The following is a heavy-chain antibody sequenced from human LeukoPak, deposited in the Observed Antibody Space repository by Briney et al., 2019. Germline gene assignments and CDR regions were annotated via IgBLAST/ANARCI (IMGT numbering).Heavy chain of an antibody. V-gene: IGHV4-4*09. Sequence: PSETLSLTCTVSGGSISSYYWSWIRQPPGKGLEWIGYIYTSGSTNYNPSLKSRVTISVDTSKNQFSLKLSSVTAADTAVYYCARGITMVRGVIITKKGYYYYMDVWGKGTTVTVSS. CDR2: IYTSGST. CDR1: GGSISSYY. D-gene: IGHD3-10*01. CDR3: ARGITMVRGVIITKKGYYYYMDV. J-gene: IGHJ6*03.